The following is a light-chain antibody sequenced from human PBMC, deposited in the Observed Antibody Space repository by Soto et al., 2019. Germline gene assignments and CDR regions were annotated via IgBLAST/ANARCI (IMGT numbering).Light chain of an antibody. CDR2: SNN. CDR1: SSNIGSNT. Sequence: QSVLTQPPSASVTPGQSVTISCSGSSSNIGSNTVNWYQQLPGTAPKLLIYSNNQRPSGVPDRFSGSKSGTSASLAISGLQSEDEADYYCAAWDDSLNGPHYVFGTGTKVTVL. CDR3: AAWDDSLNGPHYV. J-gene: IGLJ1*01. V-gene: IGLV1-44*01.